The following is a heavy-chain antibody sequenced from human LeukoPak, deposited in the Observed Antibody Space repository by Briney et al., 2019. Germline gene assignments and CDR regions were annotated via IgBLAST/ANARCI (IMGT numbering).Heavy chain of an antibody. J-gene: IGHJ6*02. CDR2: LKWDGSET. CDR1: EFSVSNHW. CDR3: ARGHYGMDV. Sequence: GGSLRLSCVASEFSVSNHWMTWVRQAPEKGLEWVANLKWDGSETYYVDSVKGRFTISRDTAKNSVYLQMNSLRGDDTAVYYCARGHYGMDVWGQGATVIVSS. V-gene: IGHV3-7*01.